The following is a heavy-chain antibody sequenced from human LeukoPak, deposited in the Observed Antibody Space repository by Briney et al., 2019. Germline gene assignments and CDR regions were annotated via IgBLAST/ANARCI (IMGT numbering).Heavy chain of an antibody. CDR1: GYSFTSYW. CDR2: IYPGDSDT. CDR3: ARQEAAGTYYYDSSGYYYVRSAFDI. V-gene: IGHV5-51*01. Sequence: GESLKISCKGSGYSFTSYWIGWVRQLPGIGLEWMGIIYPGDSDTRYSPSFQGQVTISADKSISTAYLQWSSLKASDTAMYYCARQEAAGTYYYDSSGYYYVRSAFDIWGQGTMVTVSS. D-gene: IGHD3-22*01. J-gene: IGHJ3*02.